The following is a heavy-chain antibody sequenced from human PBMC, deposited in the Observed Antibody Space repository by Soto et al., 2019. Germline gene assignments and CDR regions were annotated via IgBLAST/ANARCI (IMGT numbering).Heavy chain of an antibody. CDR1: GGSFSGYY. CDR2: INHSGST. V-gene: IGHV4-34*01. Sequence: QVQLQQWGAGLLKPSETLSLTCAVYGGSFSGYYWSWIRQPPGKGLEWIVEINHSGSTNYNPSLKSRVTISVDTSKNQFSLKLSSVTAADTAVYYCARTSPISMTTVTTRSSDAFDIWGQGTMVTVSS. D-gene: IGHD4-17*01. CDR3: ARTSPISMTTVTTRSSDAFDI. J-gene: IGHJ3*02.